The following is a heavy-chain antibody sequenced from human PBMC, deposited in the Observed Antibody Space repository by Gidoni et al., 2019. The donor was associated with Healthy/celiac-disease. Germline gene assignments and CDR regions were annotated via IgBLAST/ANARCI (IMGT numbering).Heavy chain of an antibody. J-gene: IGHJ4*02. CDR1: AFTFSSYA. D-gene: IGHD1-26*01. CDR3: VKGIVGATLFDY. CDR2: ISSNGGST. V-gene: IGHV3-64D*06. Sequence: EVPLVESGGALVQPGGSLRLACSASAFTFSSYAMHWFRPAPGKGLEYVSAISSNGGSTYYADSVKGRFTISRDNSKNTLYLQMSSLRAEDTAVYYCVKGIVGATLFDYWGQGTLVTVSS.